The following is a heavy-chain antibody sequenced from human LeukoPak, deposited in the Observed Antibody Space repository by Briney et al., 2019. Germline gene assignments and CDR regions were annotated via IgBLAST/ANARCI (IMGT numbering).Heavy chain of an antibody. J-gene: IGHJ4*02. D-gene: IGHD3-10*01. Sequence: PSETLSLTCAVYGGSFSGYYWSWIRQPPGKGLEWIGEINHSGSTNYNPSLKSRVTISVDTSKNQFSLKLSSVTAADTAVYYCARAYLVVRGVISPPGIWGQGTLVTVSS. CDR1: GGSFSGYY. V-gene: IGHV4-34*01. CDR3: ARAYLVVRGVISPPGI. CDR2: INHSGST.